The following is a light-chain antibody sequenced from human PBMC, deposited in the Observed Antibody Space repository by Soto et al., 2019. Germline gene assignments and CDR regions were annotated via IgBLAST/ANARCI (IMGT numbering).Light chain of an antibody. CDR1: QSVSSIF. Sequence: EIVLTQSPGTLSLSPGERATLSCRASQSVSSIFLAWYQQKPGQAPRLLIYGTSSMATGIPDRFSGSGSGTDFTLTISRLEPEDFAVYYCQQYGSSPLTFGGGTKVEIK. V-gene: IGKV3-20*01. CDR3: QQYGSSPLT. CDR2: GTS. J-gene: IGKJ4*01.